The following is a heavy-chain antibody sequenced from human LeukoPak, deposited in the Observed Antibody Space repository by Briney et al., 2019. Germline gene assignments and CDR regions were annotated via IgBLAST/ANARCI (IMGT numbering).Heavy chain of an antibody. CDR3: ARHSRVRGPDAFDI. D-gene: IGHD2-21*01. J-gene: IGHJ3*02. CDR2: IYPGDSDT. CDR1: GYSFTTYW. V-gene: IGHV5-51*01. Sequence: GESLKISCKGSGYSFTTYWIGWVRQMPGKGLEWMGIIYPGDSDTRYSPSFQGQVTISADKSISTAYLQWSSPKASDTAMYYCARHSRVRGPDAFDIWGQGTMVTVSS.